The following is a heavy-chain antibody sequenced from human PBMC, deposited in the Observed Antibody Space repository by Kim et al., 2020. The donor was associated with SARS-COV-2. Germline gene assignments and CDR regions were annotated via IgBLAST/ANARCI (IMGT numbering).Heavy chain of an antibody. J-gene: IGHJ4*02. D-gene: IGHD5-12*01. Sequence: LKSRVTISVDTSKNQFSLKLSSVTAADTAVYYCARLADIVATTKYYYFDYWGQGTLVTVSS. CDR3: ARLADIVATTKYYYFDY. V-gene: IGHV4-39*01.